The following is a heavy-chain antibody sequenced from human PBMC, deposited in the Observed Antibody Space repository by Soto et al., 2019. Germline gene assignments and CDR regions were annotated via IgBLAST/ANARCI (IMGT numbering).Heavy chain of an antibody. Sequence: QVQLMQSGAEVKKPGASVKVSCKASGDTFTDYYIHWVRQAPGQGLEWMGTVNPSGGHTTYAQHFLGRVTMIRDTYTSTLYMELTSLTSDDTAIYYCARGGHVVVVTAALDYWGQGTLVTVSS. D-gene: IGHD2-21*02. CDR1: GDTFTDYY. J-gene: IGHJ4*02. V-gene: IGHV1-46*01. CDR2: VNPSGGHT. CDR3: ARGGHVVVVTAALDY.